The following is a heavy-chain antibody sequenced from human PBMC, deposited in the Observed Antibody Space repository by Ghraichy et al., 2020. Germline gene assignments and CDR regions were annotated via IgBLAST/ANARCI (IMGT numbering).Heavy chain of an antibody. D-gene: IGHD1-26*01. CDR2: ISSSSSYI. Sequence: GGSLRLSCAASGFTFSSYSMNWVRQAPGKGLEWVSSISSSSSYIYYADSVKGRFTISRDNAKNSLYLQMNSLRAEDTAVYYCARGGSSGYYYYGMDVWGQGTTVTVSS. CDR3: ARGGSSGYYYYGMDV. CDR1: GFTFSSYS. J-gene: IGHJ6*02. V-gene: IGHV3-21*01.